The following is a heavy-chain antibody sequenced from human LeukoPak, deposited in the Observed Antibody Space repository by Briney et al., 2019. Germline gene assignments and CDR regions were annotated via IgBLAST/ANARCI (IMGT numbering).Heavy chain of an antibody. D-gene: IGHD5/OR15-5a*01. CDR3: ARDILSRHFDY. J-gene: IGHJ4*02. Sequence: TGGSLRLSCAASGFTFGTSTMSWVRQAPGKGLEWVSSISGSGGTTNHADSVKGRFTISRDISKNTLYLQMNSLRAEDTALYYCARDILSRHFDYWGQGTLVTVSS. V-gene: IGHV3-23*01. CDR2: ISGSGGTT. CDR1: GFTFGTST.